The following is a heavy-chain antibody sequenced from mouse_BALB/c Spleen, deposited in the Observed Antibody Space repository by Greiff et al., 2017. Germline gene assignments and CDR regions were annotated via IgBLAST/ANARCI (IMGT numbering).Heavy chain of an antibody. CDR3: ARQGDRGMDY. CDR2: ISSGGSYT. CDR1: GFTFSSYA. Sequence: EVQVVESGGGLVKPGGSLKLSCAASGFTFSSYAMSWVRQTPEKRLEWVATISSGGSYTYYPDSVKGRFTISRDNAKNTLYLQMSSLRSEDTAMYYCARQGDRGMDYWGQGTSVTVSS. J-gene: IGHJ4*01. V-gene: IGHV5-9-3*01. D-gene: IGHD3-1*01.